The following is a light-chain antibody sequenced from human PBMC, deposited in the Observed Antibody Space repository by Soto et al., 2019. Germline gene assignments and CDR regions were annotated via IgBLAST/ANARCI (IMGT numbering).Light chain of an antibody. CDR3: QQSYSTPLT. J-gene: IGKJ4*01. V-gene: IGKV1-39*01. CDR2: AAS. CDR1: QSISSY. Sequence: DIQITQSPSSLSASVGDRVTLTCRASQSISSYLNWYQQKPGKAPKLLIYAASSLQSGFPSRFSGSGSGTDFTLTISSLQPEDFATYYCQQSYSTPLTFGGGTKVDIK.